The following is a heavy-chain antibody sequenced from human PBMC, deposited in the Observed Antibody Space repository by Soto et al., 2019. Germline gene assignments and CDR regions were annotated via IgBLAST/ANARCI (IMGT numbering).Heavy chain of an antibody. CDR1: GDSFSSLS. CDR2: IIPVVGTG. D-gene: IGHD1-26*01. Sequence: QVNLVQSGAEVKKPGSSVKVSCKASGDSFSSLSLNWVRQAPGQGLEWVGGIIPVVGTGTYAQKFQDRVTISADKSTSTVYVELTSLTSEDTAFYYCAREIEPMGGPFDFWGQGTLVTVSS. CDR3: AREIEPMGGPFDF. J-gene: IGHJ4*02. V-gene: IGHV1-69*06.